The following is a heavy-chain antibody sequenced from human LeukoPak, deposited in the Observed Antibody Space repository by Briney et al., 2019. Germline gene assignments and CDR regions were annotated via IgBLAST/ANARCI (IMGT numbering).Heavy chain of an antibody. Sequence: TGGSLRLSCAASVVTVSSNYMSRVRQAPGKGREWGSDIYSGGRTYYADSVKGRFTISRDNSKNTLYLQMNSLRAEDTAVYYCARGSDYGDYGYFDLWGRGTLVTVSS. CDR3: ARGSDYGDYGYFDL. CDR2: IYSGGRT. V-gene: IGHV3-53*01. CDR1: VVTVSSNY. J-gene: IGHJ2*01. D-gene: IGHD4-17*01.